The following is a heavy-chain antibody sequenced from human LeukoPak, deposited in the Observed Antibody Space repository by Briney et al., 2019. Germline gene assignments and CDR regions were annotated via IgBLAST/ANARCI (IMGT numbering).Heavy chain of an antibody. J-gene: IGHJ5*02. CDR1: GFSLSTSGVG. V-gene: IGHV2-5*02. CDR3: AHRQDGNWFDP. CDR2: IYWDDDK. D-gene: IGHD5-24*01. Sequence: SGPTLVNPTQTLTLTCTFSGFSLSTSGVGVGWIRQPPGKALEWVALIYWDDDKRYSPSLRSRLTITKDTSKNRVVLTMTNMDPVDTATYYCAHRQDGNWFDPWGQGTLVTVSS.